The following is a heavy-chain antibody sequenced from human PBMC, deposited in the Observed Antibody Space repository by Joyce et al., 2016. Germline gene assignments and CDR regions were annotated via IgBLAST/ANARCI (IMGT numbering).Heavy chain of an antibody. J-gene: IGHJ4*02. CDR2: IYTSGST. Sequence: QVQLQESGPGLVKPSQTLSLTCTVSGGSISSGSYYWSWIRQPAGKGLGWIGRIYTSGSTHFNPSLKSRVTISVATAKNQFSLKLSSVTAADTAVYYCARDRYLGDADWGQGTLVTVSS. V-gene: IGHV4-61*02. CDR1: GGSISSGSYY. D-gene: IGHD3-16*01. CDR3: ARDRYLGDAD.